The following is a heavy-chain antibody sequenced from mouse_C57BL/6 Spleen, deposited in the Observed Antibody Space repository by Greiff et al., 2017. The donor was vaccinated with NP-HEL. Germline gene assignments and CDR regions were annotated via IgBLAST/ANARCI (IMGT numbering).Heavy chain of an antibody. CDR2: ISYDGSN. Sequence: ESGPGLVKPSQSLSLTCSVTGYSITSGYYWNWIRQFPGNKLEWMGYISYDGSNNYNPSLKNRISITRDTSKNQFFLKLNSVTTEDTATYYCARLDGYFYYFDYWGQGTTLTVSS. D-gene: IGHD2-3*01. CDR3: ARLDGYFYYFDY. V-gene: IGHV3-6*01. J-gene: IGHJ2*01. CDR1: GYSITSGYY.